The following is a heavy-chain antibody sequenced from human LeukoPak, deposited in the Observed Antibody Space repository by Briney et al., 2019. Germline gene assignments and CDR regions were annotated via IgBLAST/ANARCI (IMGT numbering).Heavy chain of an antibody. CDR3: AKMGRIVVVPAAISSYNWFDP. CDR1: GFPFSSYA. CDR2: IRPGADKT. Sequence: GGSLRLSCAASGFPFSSYAMTWVRLSPGKGLEWVSSIRPGADKTYYADSVKGRFTISRDNSKNTLYLQMNSLRAEDTAVYYCAKMGRIVVVPAAISSYNWFDPWGQGTLVTVSS. V-gene: IGHV3-23*01. J-gene: IGHJ5*02. D-gene: IGHD2-2*02.